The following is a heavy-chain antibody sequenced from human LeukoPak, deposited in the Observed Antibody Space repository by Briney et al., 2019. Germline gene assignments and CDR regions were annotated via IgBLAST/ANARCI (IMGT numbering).Heavy chain of an antibody. CDR3: ARDFTRTFFDP. J-gene: IGHJ5*02. CDR1: GYTFNAYY. CDR2: INPSGGST. D-gene: IGHD3-10*01. Sequence: GASVKVSRKTSGYTFNAYYMHWVRQAPGQGLEWMGIINPSGGSTSYAQKFQGRVTMTRDTSTSTVYMELSSLRSEDTAVYYCARDFTRTFFDPWGQGTLVTVSS. V-gene: IGHV1-46*02.